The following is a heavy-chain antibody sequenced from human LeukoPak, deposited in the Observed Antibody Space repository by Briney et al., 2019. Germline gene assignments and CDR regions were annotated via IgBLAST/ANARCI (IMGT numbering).Heavy chain of an antibody. D-gene: IGHD6-19*01. CDR3: AVSGGWYSSYYCYGMDV. CDR1: GFTFSSYG. V-gene: IGHV3-33*08. Sequence: GGSLRLSCAASGFTFSSYGMHWVRQAPGKGLEWVAVIWYDGSNKYYADSVKGRFTISRDNSKNTLYLQMNSLRAEDTAVYYCAVSGGWYSSYYCYGMDVWGQGTTVTVSS. J-gene: IGHJ6*02. CDR2: IWYDGSNK.